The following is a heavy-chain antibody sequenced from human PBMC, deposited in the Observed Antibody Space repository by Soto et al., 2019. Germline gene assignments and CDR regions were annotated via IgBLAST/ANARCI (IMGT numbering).Heavy chain of an antibody. CDR3: ARVIVPEHWFEP. CDR2: INHSGST. Sequence: QVQLQQWGAGLLKPSETLSLTCAVYGGSFSGYYWSWIRQPPGKGLEWIGEINHSGSTNYNPSLKSRVTISVDTSKNQFSLKLSSVTAADTAVYYCARVIVPEHWFEPWGQGTLVTVSS. D-gene: IGHD2-2*01. V-gene: IGHV4-34*01. J-gene: IGHJ5*02. CDR1: GGSFSGYY.